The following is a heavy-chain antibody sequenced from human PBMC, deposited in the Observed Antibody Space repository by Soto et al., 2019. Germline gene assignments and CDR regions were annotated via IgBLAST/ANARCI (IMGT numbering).Heavy chain of an antibody. D-gene: IGHD3-10*01. CDR2: IYHSGST. CDR1: GGSISSYY. J-gene: IGHJ5*01. V-gene: IGHV4-59*01. CDR3: ASSTRGDWFDS. Sequence: PSETLSLTXTISGGSISSYYWSWIRQPPGKGLEWIGYIYHSGSTVYNPSLKSRVTISVDTSKNQSSLKLKSVTAADTAVYYCASSTRGDWFDSWGQGTLVTVSS.